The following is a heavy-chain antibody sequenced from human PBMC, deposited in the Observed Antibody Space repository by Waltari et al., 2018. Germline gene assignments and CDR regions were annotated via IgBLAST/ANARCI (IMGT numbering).Heavy chain of an antibody. Sequence: QVQLVQSGAEVKKPGASVKVSCKASGYTFTGYYMHWVRQAPGQGLQWRGVINPDRGGTNYTQQFQGSVTMTSDTSISTAYMELSRLRSCDTAVYYCARDGSLGPGLGQYCSGGSCYSGVDYWGQGTLVTVSS. CDR1: GYTFTGYY. J-gene: IGHJ4*02. V-gene: IGHV1-2*02. D-gene: IGHD2-15*01. CDR3: ARDGSLGPGLGQYCSGGSCYSGVDY. CDR2: INPDRGGT.